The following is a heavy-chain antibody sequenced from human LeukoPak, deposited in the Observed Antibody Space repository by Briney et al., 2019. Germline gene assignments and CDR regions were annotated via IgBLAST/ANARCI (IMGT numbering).Heavy chain of an antibody. CDR3: ARQGICSSTTCYTAYYYGMDV. J-gene: IGHJ6*02. CDR1: GYSFTSYW. D-gene: IGHD2-2*02. CDR2: IYPGDSDT. Sequence: GESLKISCKGSGYSFTSYWIGWVRQMPGKGLEWMGIIYPGDSDTRYSPSSQGQVTISADKSISTAYLQWSSLKASDTAMYYCARQGICSSTTCYTAYYYGMDVWGQGTTVTVSS. V-gene: IGHV5-51*01.